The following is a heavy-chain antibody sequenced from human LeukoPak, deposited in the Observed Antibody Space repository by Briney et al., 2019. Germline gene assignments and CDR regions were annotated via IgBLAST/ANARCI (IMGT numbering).Heavy chain of an antibody. J-gene: IGHJ4*02. CDR1: GFSFSYHW. CDR2: INRDGSTT. V-gene: IGHV3-74*01. Sequence: GGSLRLSCEGSGFSFSYHWMHWVRQAPGKGLVWVSRINRDGSTTNYADSVKGRFTISRDNAKNTLFLHMDSLRGEDTAVYYCTTLAGPFDYWGQGTLVTVSS. D-gene: IGHD2-15*01. CDR3: TTLAGPFDY.